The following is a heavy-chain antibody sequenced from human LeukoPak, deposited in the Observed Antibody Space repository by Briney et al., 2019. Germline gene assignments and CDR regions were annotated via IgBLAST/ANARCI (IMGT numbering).Heavy chain of an antibody. D-gene: IGHD3-3*01. Sequence: GGSLRLSCAASGFTFSSYAMSWVRQAPGKGLEWVSAISGSGGSTYYADSVKGRFTISRDNSKSTLYLQMNSLRAEDTAVYYCGKIFLYPPVSRRGRGYWGRGTLTTFS. CDR3: GKIFLYPPVSRRGRGY. J-gene: IGHJ4*02. V-gene: IGHV3-23*01. CDR1: GFTFSSYA. CDR2: ISGSGGST.